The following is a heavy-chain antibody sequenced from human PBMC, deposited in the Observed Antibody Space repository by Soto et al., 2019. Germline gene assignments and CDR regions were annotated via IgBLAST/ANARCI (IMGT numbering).Heavy chain of an antibody. CDR2: IIPIFGTA. D-gene: IGHD3-22*01. Sequence: ASMKVSCKASGGTFSSYAISWVRQAPGQGRERMGGIIPIFGTANYAQKFQGRVTSTADKSTSTAYMELSSLRSEDTAVYYCARVTRYYDSSGYYGPTNDAFDIWGQGTMVTVSS. V-gene: IGHV1-69*06. CDR1: GGTFSSYA. J-gene: IGHJ3*02. CDR3: ARVTRYYDSSGYYGPTNDAFDI.